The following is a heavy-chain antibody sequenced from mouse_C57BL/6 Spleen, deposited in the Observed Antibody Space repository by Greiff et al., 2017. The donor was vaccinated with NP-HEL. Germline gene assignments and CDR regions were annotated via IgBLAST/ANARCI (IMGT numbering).Heavy chain of an antibody. CDR3: ARDYYGSTLDY. CDR1: GYTFTSYW. Sequence: QVQLQQPGAELVKPGASVKLSCKASGYTFTSYWMHWVKQRPGQGLEWIGMIHPNSGSTNYNEKFKSKATLTVDKSSSTAYMPLSSLTSEDAAVYYCARDYYGSTLDYWGQGTTLTVSS. V-gene: IGHV1-64*01. J-gene: IGHJ2*01. CDR2: IHPNSGST. D-gene: IGHD1-1*01.